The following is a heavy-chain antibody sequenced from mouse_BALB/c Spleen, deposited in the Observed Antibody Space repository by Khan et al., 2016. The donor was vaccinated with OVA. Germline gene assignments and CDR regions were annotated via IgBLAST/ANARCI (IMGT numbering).Heavy chain of an antibody. Sequence: EVQLQESGPGLVKPSQSLSLTCTVTGYSITSDYAWNWIRQFPGNKLEWMGYISSTGSTSYNPSLKSRISITRDTSKNQFFLHLNSVTTEDTATYCCGRSLYYSDSYAMDYWGQGTSVTVSS. V-gene: IGHV3-2*02. CDR1: GYSITSDYA. D-gene: IGHD2-13*01. CDR2: ISSTGST. CDR3: GRSLYYSDSYAMDY. J-gene: IGHJ4*01.